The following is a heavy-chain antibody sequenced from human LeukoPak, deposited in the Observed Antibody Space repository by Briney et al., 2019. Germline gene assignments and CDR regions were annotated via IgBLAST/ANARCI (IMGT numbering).Heavy chain of an antibody. CDR1: GGSISGGAYY. J-gene: IGHJ4*02. Sequence: SQTLSLTCTVSGGSISGGAYYWSWIRPHPGKGLEWNGHIYDSGSTYYTPSLKSRVAISVDTSKNQVCLKLNSVTAADTAVYYCARWQYWDTGGYFDYWGQGTLVTVSS. CDR3: ARWQYWDTGGYFDY. D-gene: IGHD2-8*02. V-gene: IGHV4-31*03. CDR2: IYDSGST.